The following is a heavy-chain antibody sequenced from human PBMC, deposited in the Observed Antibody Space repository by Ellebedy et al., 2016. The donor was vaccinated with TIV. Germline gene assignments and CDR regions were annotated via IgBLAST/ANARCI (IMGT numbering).Heavy chain of an antibody. CDR2: IYYSGST. J-gene: IGHJ6*02. CDR3: ARAPNWNYGYGMDV. CDR1: GGTISSSSYY. D-gene: IGHD1-1*01. Sequence: SETLSLTCTVSGGTISSSSYYWSWIRQPPGKGLEWIGYIYYSGSTNYNPSLKSRVTISVDTSKNQFSLKLSSVTAADTAVYYCARAPNWNYGYGMDVWGQGTTVTVSS. V-gene: IGHV4-61*01.